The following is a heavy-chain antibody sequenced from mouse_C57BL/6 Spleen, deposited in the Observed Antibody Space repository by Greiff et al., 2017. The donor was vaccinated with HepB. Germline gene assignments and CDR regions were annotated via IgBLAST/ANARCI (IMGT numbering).Heavy chain of an antibody. V-gene: IGHV3-6*01. J-gene: IGHJ4*01. CDR1: GYSITSGYY. Sequence: VQLKESGPGLVKPSQSLSLTCSVTGYSITSGYYWNWIRQFPGNKLEWMGYISYDGSNNYNPSLKNRISITRDTSKNQFFLKLNSVTTEDTATYYCARVYYGSDYWGQGTSVTVSS. CDR3: ARVYYGSDY. CDR2: ISYDGSN.